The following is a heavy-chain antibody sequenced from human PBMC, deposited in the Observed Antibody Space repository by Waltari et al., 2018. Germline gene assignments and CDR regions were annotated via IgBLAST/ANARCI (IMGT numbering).Heavy chain of an antibody. V-gene: IGHV3-23*01. CDR1: GFTFSSYA. Sequence: EVQLLESGGGLVQPGGSLRLSCAASGFTFSSYAMSWVRQAPGKGLECFSAICGSGGSTYSADSVKGRFTISTDNSKNTLYLQMYSLGAEDTAVYYCARDSRYGSIDYWGQGTLVTVSS. CDR2: ICGSGGST. J-gene: IGHJ4*02. D-gene: IGHD3-10*01. CDR3: ARDSRYGSIDY.